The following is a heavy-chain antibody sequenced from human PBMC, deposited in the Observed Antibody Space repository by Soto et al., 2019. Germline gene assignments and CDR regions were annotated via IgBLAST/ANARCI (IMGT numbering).Heavy chain of an antibody. D-gene: IGHD3-10*01. V-gene: IGHV3-21*01. CDR1: GFTFSSYT. CDR3: ARGMKGPMIREYYFDY. CDR2: ISSSSNYI. Sequence: EVQLVESGGGLVKTGGSLRLSCAASGFTFSSYTMNWVRQAPGKGLEWVSSISSSSNYIYYADSVKGRFTISRDDAQNSLYLKRNSRRAEDTAVYNCARGMKGPMIREYYFDYWGQGTLVTVSS. J-gene: IGHJ4*02.